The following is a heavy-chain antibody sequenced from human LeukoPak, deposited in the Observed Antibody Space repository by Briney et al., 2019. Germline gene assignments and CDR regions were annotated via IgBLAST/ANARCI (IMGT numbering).Heavy chain of an antibody. J-gene: IGHJ3*02. CDR3: AREATTVVGDAFDI. D-gene: IGHD4-17*01. V-gene: IGHV3-7*03. CDR2: IRQDGSDK. CDR1: GFTFGRYW. Sequence: GGSLRLSCTASGFTFGRYWMTWVRQGPGKGLEWVANIRQDGSDKYYVDSVKGRFTISRDNAKNTLYLQMNSLRAEDTAVYYCAREATTVVGDAFDIWGQGTMVTVSS.